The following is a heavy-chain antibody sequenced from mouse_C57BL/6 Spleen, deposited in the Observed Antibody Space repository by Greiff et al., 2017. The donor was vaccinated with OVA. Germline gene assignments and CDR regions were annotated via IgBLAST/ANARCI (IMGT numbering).Heavy chain of an antibody. CDR1: GFNIKDYY. CDR3: TVIYYDYDVWFAD. Sequence: EVQLQQSGAELVRPGASVKLSCTASGFNIKDYYMHWVKQRPEQGLEWIGRIDPEDGDTEYAPKFQGKATMTADTSSNTAYLQLSSLTSEDTAVYYCTVIYYDYDVWFADWGQGTLVTVSA. CDR2: IDPEDGDT. D-gene: IGHD2-4*01. V-gene: IGHV14-1*01. J-gene: IGHJ3*01.